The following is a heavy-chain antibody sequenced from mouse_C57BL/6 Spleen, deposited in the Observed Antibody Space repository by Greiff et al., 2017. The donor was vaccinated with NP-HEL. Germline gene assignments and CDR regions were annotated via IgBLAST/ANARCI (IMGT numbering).Heavy chain of an antibody. CDR3: ARRDMGNSYAMDY. Sequence: EVKLQQSGPELVKPGASVKISCKASGYTFTDYYMNWVKQSHGKSLEWIGDINPNNGGTSYNQKFKGKATLTVDKSSSTAYMELRSLTSEDSAVXYCARRDMGNSYAMDYWGQGTSVTVSS. CDR2: INPNNGGT. D-gene: IGHD2-1*01. J-gene: IGHJ4*01. CDR1: GYTFTDYY. V-gene: IGHV1-26*01.